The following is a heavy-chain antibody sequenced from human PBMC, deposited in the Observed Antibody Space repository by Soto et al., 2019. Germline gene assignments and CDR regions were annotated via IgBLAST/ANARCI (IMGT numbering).Heavy chain of an antibody. V-gene: IGHV4-39*01. J-gene: IGHJ5*02. Sequence: SETLSLTCSVSGGSINSSSYFWGWVRQPPGKGLEWIGSIYYSGSTYYNPSLRSRVTISVDTSKNQFSLKLSSVTAADTAVFYCARHYSSGSRNWVDPWGQGTLVTV. CDR3: ARHYSSGSRNWVDP. CDR2: IYYSGST. D-gene: IGHD6-19*01. CDR1: GGSINSSSYF.